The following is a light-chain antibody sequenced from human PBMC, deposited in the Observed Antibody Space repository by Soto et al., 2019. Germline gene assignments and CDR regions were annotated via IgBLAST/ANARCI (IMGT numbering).Light chain of an antibody. CDR1: QTISSY. J-gene: IGKJ4*01. CDR3: QQYNIWPLT. CDR2: GAS. V-gene: IGKV3-15*01. Sequence: ETVMTQSPATLSVSPGERATLSCRASQTISSYLAWYQQKPGQAPRLLIYGASTRATGIPASFSGSGSGTEFTLTISSLQSEDFAVYYCQQYNIWPLTFGGGTKVDIK.